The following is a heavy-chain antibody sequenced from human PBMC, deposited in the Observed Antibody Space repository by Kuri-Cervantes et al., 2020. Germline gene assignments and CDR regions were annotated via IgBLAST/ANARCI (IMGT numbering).Heavy chain of an antibody. Sequence: GGSLRLSCAASGFTFSSYAMHWVRQAPGKGLEWVAVISYDGSNKYYADSVKGRFTISRDNSKNTLYLQMNSLRAEDTAVYYCARLRFYGMDVWGQGTTVTV. CDR3: ARLRFYGMDV. D-gene: IGHD4-17*01. CDR2: ISYDGSNK. V-gene: IGHV3-30-3*01. CDR1: GFTFSSYA. J-gene: IGHJ6*02.